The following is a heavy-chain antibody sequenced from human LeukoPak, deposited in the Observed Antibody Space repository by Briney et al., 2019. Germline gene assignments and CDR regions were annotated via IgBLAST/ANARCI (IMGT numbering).Heavy chain of an antibody. V-gene: IGHV1-18*01. CDR3: ARTGGYCSSTSCYHFDY. J-gene: IGHJ4*02. CDR1: GYTFTSYG. CDR2: ISAYNGNT. D-gene: IGHD2-2*01. Sequence: APVKVSCKASGYTFTSYGISWVRQAPGQGLEWMGWISAYNGNTNYAQKLQGRVTMTTDTSTSTAYMELRSLRSDDTAVYYCARTGGYCSSTSCYHFDYWGQGTLVTVSS.